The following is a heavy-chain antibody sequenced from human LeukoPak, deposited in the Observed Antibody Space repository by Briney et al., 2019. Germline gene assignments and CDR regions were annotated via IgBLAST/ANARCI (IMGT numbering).Heavy chain of an antibody. Sequence: ASVKVSCKTSGYSFTGYYIHWVRQASGQGLEWMGWIDPNSGGTKCAQNFQGSVTMTRDTSITTAYMEVSRLISDDTAVYYCARAHTYGSGQRYYWFMDVWGQGTTVTVSS. V-gene: IGHV1-2*02. CDR1: GYSFTGYY. CDR2: IDPNSGGT. D-gene: IGHD3-10*01. CDR3: ARAHTYGSGQRYYWFMDV. J-gene: IGHJ6*02.